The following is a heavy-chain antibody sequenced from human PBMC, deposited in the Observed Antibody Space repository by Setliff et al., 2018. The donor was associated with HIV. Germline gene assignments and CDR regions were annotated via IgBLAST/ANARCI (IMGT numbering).Heavy chain of an antibody. CDR3: ARGGRSLAAQTWFDP. CDR2: IYYSGST. D-gene: IGHD6-6*01. V-gene: IGHV4-59*11. CDR1: GGSISSHY. J-gene: IGHJ5*02. Sequence: SETLSLTCTVSGGSISSHYWSWIRQPPGKGLEWIGYIYYSGSTNYNPSLKSRVTMSVDTSKNQFSLKLSSVTAADTAVYYCARGGRSLAAQTWFDPWGRGTLVTVSS.